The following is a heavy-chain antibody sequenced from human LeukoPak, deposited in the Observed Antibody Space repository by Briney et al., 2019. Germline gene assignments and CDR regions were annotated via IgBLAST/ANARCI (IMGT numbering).Heavy chain of an antibody. V-gene: IGHV4-59*01. D-gene: IGHD6-19*01. Sequence: SETLSLTCTVSGGSISSYYWSWIRQPPGKGLEWIGYMYYSGSTNYNPSLKSRVTISVDTSKSQFSLKLSSVTAADTAVHYCARGAVAYYYFDNWGQGTLVTVSS. CDR3: ARGAVAYYYFDN. CDR2: MYYSGST. CDR1: GGSISSYY. J-gene: IGHJ4*02.